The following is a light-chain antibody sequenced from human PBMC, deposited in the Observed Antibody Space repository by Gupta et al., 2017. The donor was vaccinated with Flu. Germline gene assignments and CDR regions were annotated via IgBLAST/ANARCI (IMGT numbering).Light chain of an antibody. CDR1: QSVLYSSNNKNY. J-gene: IGKJ2*03. V-gene: IGKV4-1*01. CDR3: QQDHHTPSS. Sequence: DIVMTQSPDSLAVSLGERATINCKSSQSVLYSSNNKNYLAWYQHEPGQRPTLLLSWASTRESGVPDRFSGSGSGTDLTLTISSLQAEDVAVYYCQQDHHTPSSFGQGTQLEIK. CDR2: WAS.